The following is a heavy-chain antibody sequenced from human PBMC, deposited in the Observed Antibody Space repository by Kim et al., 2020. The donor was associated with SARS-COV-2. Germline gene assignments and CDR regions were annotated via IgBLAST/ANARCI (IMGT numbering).Heavy chain of an antibody. V-gene: IGHV7-4-1*02. J-gene: IGHJ5*02. CDR2: INTNTGNP. Sequence: ASVKVSCKASGYTFSDYAINWVRQAPGRGLEWVGLINTNTGNPTYAQDFTGRLVFSLDTSVNTTYLQISGLKAEDTAIYYWARGRYYDFWNGYYTGLWTHAGIDPCGQGTLVTVSS. D-gene: IGHD3-3*01. CDR1: GYTFSDYA. CDR3: ARGRYYDFWNGYYTGLWTHAGIDP.